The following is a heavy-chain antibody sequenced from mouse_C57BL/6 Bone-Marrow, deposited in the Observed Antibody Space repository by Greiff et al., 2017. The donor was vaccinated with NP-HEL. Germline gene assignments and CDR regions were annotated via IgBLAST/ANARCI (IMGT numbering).Heavy chain of an antibody. J-gene: IGHJ1*03. Sequence: QVQLQQSGAELVMPGASVKLSCKASGYTFTSYWMHWVKQRPGQGLEWIGEIDPSDSYTNYNQKFKGKSTLTVDKSSSTAYMQLSSLTSDDSAVYYCALWDFHWYFDVWGTVTTVTVSS. CDR3: ALWDFHWYFDV. D-gene: IGHD4-1*01. CDR2: IDPSDSYT. V-gene: IGHV1-69*01. CDR1: GYTFTSYW.